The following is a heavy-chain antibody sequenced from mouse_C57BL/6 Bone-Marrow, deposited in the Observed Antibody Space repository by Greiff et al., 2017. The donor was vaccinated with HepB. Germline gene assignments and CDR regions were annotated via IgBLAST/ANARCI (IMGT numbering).Heavy chain of an antibody. D-gene: IGHD1-1*01. V-gene: IGHV1-81*01. CDR1: GYTFTSYG. CDR2: IYPRSGNT. Sequence: LVESGAELARPGASVKLSCKASGYTFTSYGISWVKQRTGQGLEWIGEIYPRSGNTYYNEKFKGKATLTADKSSSTAYMELRSLTSEDSAVYFCARPIYYYGSSLLFDYWGQGTTLTVSS. J-gene: IGHJ2*01. CDR3: ARPIYYYGSSLLFDY.